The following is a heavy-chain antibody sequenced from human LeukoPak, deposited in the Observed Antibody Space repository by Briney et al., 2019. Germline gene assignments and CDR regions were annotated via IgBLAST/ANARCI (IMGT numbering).Heavy chain of an antibody. J-gene: IGHJ4*02. CDR2: ISYDGSNK. V-gene: IGHV3-30-3*01. CDR3: ARDDDFWSGYPDY. D-gene: IGHD3-3*01. Sequence: GGSLRLSCAASGFTFSSYAMHWVRQAPGKGLEWVAVISYDGSNKYYADSVKGRLTISRDNSKNTLYLQMNSLRAEGTAVYYCARDDDFWSGYPDYWGQGTLVTVSS. CDR1: GFTFSSYA.